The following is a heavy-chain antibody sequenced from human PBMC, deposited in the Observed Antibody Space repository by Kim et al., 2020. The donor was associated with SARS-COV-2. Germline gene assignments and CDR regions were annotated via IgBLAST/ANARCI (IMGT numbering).Heavy chain of an antibody. D-gene: IGHD2-2*01. J-gene: IGHJ4*02. CDR3: AKDRGYCISTTCYESADY. CDR1: GFTFSSYA. CDR2: ISGSGDNT. V-gene: IGHV3-23*01. Sequence: GGSLRLSCAASGFTFSSYAMSWVRQAPGKGLEWVSLISGSGDNTQYADSVKGRFTISRDNSKDTLYLQMNSLRAEDAGVYYCAKDRGYCISTTCYESADYLGQGSLVTVSA.